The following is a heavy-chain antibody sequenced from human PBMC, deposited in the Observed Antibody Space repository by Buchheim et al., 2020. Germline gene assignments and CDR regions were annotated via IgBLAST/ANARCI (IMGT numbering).Heavy chain of an antibody. CDR2: ISYDGSNK. D-gene: IGHD6-6*01. V-gene: IGHV3-30-3*01. CDR3: ARATAARPDLDY. Sequence: QVQLVESGGGVVQPGRSLRLSCAASGFTFSSYAMHWVRQAPGKGLEWVAVISYDGSNKYYADSVKGRLNIPTDNSKNTLYLQMNSLRAEDTAVYYCARATAARPDLDYWGQGTL. CDR1: GFTFSSYA. J-gene: IGHJ4*02.